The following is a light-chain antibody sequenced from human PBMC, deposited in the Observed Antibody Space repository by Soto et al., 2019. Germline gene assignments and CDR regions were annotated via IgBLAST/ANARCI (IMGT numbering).Light chain of an antibody. CDR2: DVS. CDR1: SSDVGGYKY. J-gene: IGLJ1*01. V-gene: IGLV2-14*01. CDR3: SSYTSSSPCV. Sequence: QSVLTQPASVPGSPGQSITISCTGTSSDVGGYKYVSWYQQYPGKAPKLMMYDVSNRPSGVSNRFSGSKSGNTASLTISGLQAEDEADYYCSSYTSSSPCVFGTGTKLTVL.